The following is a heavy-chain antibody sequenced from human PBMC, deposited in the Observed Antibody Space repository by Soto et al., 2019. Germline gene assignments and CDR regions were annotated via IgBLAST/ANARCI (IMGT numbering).Heavy chain of an antibody. J-gene: IGHJ3*02. CDR2: ISKDGSKK. Sequence: QVQLVESGGGVVQPGRSLRLSCAASGFMFSGFGMHWVRQAPGKGLQWVAGISKDGSKKYYADSVKGRFTISRDNSKKTLYLQMNSLRAEDTAVYYCANPSGYYFGLGSHDEASDMWWQETVVTVFS. D-gene: IGHD3-9*01. V-gene: IGHV3-30*18. CDR3: ANPSGYYFGLGSHDEASDM. CDR1: GFMFSGFG.